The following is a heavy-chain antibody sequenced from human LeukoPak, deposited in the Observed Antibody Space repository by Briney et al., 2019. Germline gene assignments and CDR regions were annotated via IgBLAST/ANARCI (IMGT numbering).Heavy chain of an antibody. Sequence: GASVKVSCKASGGTFSSYAISWVRQAPGQGLEWMGGIIPIFGTANYAQKFQGRVTITADESTSTAYMELSSLRSEDTAVYYCARSYCGGDCYSGVDYYYYGMDVWGQGTTVTVSS. V-gene: IGHV1-69*13. D-gene: IGHD2-21*02. CDR1: GGTFSSYA. J-gene: IGHJ6*02. CDR2: IIPIFGTA. CDR3: ARSYCGGDCYSGVDYYYYGMDV.